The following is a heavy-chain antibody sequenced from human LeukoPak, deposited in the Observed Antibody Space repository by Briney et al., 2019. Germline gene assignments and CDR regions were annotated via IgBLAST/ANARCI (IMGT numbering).Heavy chain of an antibody. J-gene: IGHJ4*02. CDR2: IYYSGST. D-gene: IGHD6-19*01. Sequence: SGTLSLTCTVSGGSISSYYWSWIRQPPGKGLEWIGSIYYSGSTYYNPSLKSRVTISVDTSKNQFSLKLSSVTAADTAVYYCARSEWAVAGDFDYWGQGTLVTVSS. CDR1: GGSISSYY. CDR3: ARSEWAVAGDFDY. V-gene: IGHV4-59*05.